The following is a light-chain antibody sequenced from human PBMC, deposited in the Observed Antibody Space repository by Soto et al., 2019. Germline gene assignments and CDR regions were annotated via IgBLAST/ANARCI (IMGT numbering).Light chain of an antibody. CDR3: QQRSNWPLT. V-gene: IGKV3-11*01. CDR1: QSVSSL. CDR2: DAS. Sequence: EIVLTQSPATLSLSPGARATLSCRASQSVSSLLAWYQQKSGQPPRLLVSDASKRATGVPARFSGSGSGTDFTLVISSLEPEDFAIYYCQQRSNWPLTFGAGTKVEIK. J-gene: IGKJ4*01.